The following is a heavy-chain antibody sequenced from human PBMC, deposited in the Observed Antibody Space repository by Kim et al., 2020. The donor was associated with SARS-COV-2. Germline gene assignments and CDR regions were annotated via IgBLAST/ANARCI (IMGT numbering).Heavy chain of an antibody. CDR2: ISGSGGST. CDR1: GFTFSSYA. J-gene: IGHJ4*02. Sequence: GGSLRLSCAASGFTFSSYAMSWVRQAPGKGLEWVSAISGSGGSTYYADSVKGRFTISRDNSKNTLYLQMNSLRAEDTAVYYCAKESLYSYGYGLSDFDYWGQGTLVTVSS. D-gene: IGHD5-18*01. CDR3: AKESLYSYGYGLSDFDY. V-gene: IGHV3-23*01.